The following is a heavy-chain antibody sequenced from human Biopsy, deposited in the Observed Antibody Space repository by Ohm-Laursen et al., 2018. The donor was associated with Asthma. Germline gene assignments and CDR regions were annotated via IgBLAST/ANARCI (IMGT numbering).Heavy chain of an antibody. V-gene: IGHV3-53*01. CDR2: IYSGGTS. Sequence: SLRLSCSASGFAVSRDHMFWVRQAPGEGLEWVSVIYSGGTSHTADSVRGRFTISRDYSKNTLYLQMHSLRAEDTAVYFCARGQGRGIQLWSLDPWGQGTLVTVSS. CDR3: ARGQGRGIQLWSLDP. D-gene: IGHD5-18*01. CDR1: GFAVSRDH. J-gene: IGHJ5*02.